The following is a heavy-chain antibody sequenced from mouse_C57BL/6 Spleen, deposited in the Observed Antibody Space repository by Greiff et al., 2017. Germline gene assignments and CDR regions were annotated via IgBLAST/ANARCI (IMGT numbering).Heavy chain of an antibody. J-gene: IGHJ1*03. CDR3: ARKRCVLLRGYFDV. CDR2: IVPSDSYT. V-gene: IGHV1-59*01. Sequence: QVQLQQPGAELVRPGTSVKLSCKASGYTFTSYWLHWVKQRPGQGLEWIGVIVPSDSYTNYNQKFKGKATLTVDTSSSTAYMLLSSLTSEDSAVYYCARKRCVLLRGYFDVWGTGTTVTVSS. CDR1: GYTFTSYW. D-gene: IGHD1-1*01.